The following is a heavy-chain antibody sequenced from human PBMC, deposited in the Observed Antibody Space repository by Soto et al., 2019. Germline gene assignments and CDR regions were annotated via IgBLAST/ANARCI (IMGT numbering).Heavy chain of an antibody. Sequence: GGSLRLSCAASGFTFSSYSMNWVRQAPGKGLEWVSSISSSSSYIYYADSVKGRFTISRDNAKNSLCLQMNSLRAEDTAVYYCARSGIAAAGIGDYWGQGTLVTVSS. CDR1: GFTFSSYS. D-gene: IGHD6-13*01. CDR2: ISSSSSYI. J-gene: IGHJ4*02. CDR3: ARSGIAAAGIGDY. V-gene: IGHV3-21*01.